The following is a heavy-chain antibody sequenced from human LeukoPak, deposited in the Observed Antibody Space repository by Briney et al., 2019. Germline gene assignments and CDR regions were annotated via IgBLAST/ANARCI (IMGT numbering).Heavy chain of an antibody. Sequence: GGSLRLSCAASGFTVNSNYISWVRQAPGKGLEWVSVVYTGGSTYYADSVKGRFTISRDNSKNTLYLQMNSLRVEDTAMYYCARDGPFYIWGQGTMVTVSS. J-gene: IGHJ3*02. CDR2: VYTGGST. CDR3: ARDGPFYI. V-gene: IGHV3-66*01. CDR1: GFTVNSNY.